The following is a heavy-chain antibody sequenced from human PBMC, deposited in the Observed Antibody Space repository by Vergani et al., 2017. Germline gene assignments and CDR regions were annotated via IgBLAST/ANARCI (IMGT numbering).Heavy chain of an antibody. CDR1: GYSFTSYW. Sequence: EVQLVQSGAEVKKPGESLRISCKGSGYSFTSYWIRWVRQMPGKGLEWMGRIDPSDSYTNYSPSFQGHVTISADKSISTVYLQWSSLKASDTAMYYCARDWGGSWSRFDPWGQGTLVTVSS. D-gene: IGHD6-13*01. V-gene: IGHV5-10-1*01. J-gene: IGHJ5*02. CDR3: ARDWGGSWSRFDP. CDR2: IDPSDSYT.